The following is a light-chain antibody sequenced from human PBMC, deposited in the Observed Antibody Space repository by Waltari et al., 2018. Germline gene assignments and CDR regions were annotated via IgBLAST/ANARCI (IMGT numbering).Light chain of an antibody. CDR2: NVN. CDR1: SNGGRCFGF. J-gene: IGLJ2*01. CDR3: SSQSSNNVVI. V-gene: IGLV2-14*03. Sequence: QSPPTPPASVSGTPRPAVPLPRPGNSNGGRCFGFFPRDQGHPGKAPNVIIYNVNNPPSELSNRFSGSKAGNAASLTSSGLQAEDEATYYCSSQSSNNVVIFGGGTKLTVL.